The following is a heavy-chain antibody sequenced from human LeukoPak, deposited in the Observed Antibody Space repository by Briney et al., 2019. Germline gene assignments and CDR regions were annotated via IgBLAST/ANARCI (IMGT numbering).Heavy chain of an antibody. J-gene: IGHJ4*02. D-gene: IGHD3-3*01. CDR3: AKLRPEAVTICGVVIDFDY. CDR1: GFTFSSYA. V-gene: IGHV3-23*01. CDR2: ISGSGGST. Sequence: GGSLRLSCAASGFTFSSYAMSWVRQAPGKGLEWVSAISGSGGSTYHADSVKGRFTISRDNSKNTLYLQMNSLRAEDTAVYYCAKLRPEAVTICGVVIDFDYWGQGTLVTVSA.